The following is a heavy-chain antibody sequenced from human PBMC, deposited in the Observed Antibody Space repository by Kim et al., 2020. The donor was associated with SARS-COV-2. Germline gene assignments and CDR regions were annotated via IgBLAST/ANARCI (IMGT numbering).Heavy chain of an antibody. CDR3: VKGTGFILPSDSTYNLDV. Sequence: VWSLRLSCAASGFTFWGYTMNWVRQAPGKGLEWVSLFYGGADATRYADSVKSRFTISRDNSKSTLYLQMTTLRVEDTAVYYCVKGTGFILPSDSTYNLDVWGQGTTVIVSS. V-gene: IGHV3-23*03. J-gene: IGHJ6*02. CDR2: FYGGADAT. D-gene: IGHD1-26*01. CDR1: GFTFWGYT.